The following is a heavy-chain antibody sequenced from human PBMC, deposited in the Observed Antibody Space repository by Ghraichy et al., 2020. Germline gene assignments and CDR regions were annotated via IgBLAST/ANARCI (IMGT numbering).Heavy chain of an antibody. V-gene: IGHV3-53*01. CDR2: IYSAGAT. J-gene: IGHJ3*02. Sequence: GGSLRLSCAATGFTVSDNYMSWVRQAPGKGLEWVSIIYSAGATYYADSVKGRFTISRDNSKNTVYLQMDSLRAEDTALYYCARATFYGFWGAFHMWGQGTRVTVSS. D-gene: IGHD3-3*01. CDR3: ARATFYGFWGAFHM. CDR1: GFTVSDNY.